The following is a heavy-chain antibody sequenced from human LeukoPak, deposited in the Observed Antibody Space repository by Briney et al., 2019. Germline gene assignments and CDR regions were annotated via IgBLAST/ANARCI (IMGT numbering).Heavy chain of an antibody. Sequence: SSETLSLTCAVYGGSFSGYYWSWIRQPPGKGLEWIGEINHSGSTNYNPSLKSRVTISVDTSKNQYSLKLSSVTAADTAVYHCARVRRVGSSLRFDYWGQGTLVTVSS. CDR2: INHSGST. CDR1: GGSFSGYY. CDR3: ARVRRVGSSLRFDY. D-gene: IGHD6-13*01. J-gene: IGHJ4*02. V-gene: IGHV4-34*01.